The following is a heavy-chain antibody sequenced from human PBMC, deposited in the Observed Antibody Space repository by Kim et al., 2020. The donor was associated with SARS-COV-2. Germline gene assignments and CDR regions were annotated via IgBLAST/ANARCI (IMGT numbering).Heavy chain of an antibody. V-gene: IGHV1-2*02. J-gene: IGHJ6*02. Sequence: ASVKVSCKTSGFTFSDFYIHWVRQAPGQGLEWMGWIILKNGAPTYAQKFQGRVTMTRDTSITTVYMELSRLRSDDTAVYYCAKVGAEQQPMYYYGMDVWGQGTTVTVSS. CDR3: AKVGAEQQPMYYYGMDV. CDR2: IILKNGAP. CDR1: GFTFSDFY. D-gene: IGHD6-13*01.